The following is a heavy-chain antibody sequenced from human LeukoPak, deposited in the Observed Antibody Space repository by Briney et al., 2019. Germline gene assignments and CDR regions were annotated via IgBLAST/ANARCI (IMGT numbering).Heavy chain of an antibody. CDR3: ARVSSSWWLWYFGL. Sequence: GGSLRLSCAASGFTFSSYWMSWVRQAPGKGLEWVANIKQDGSEKYYVDSVKGRFTISRDNAKNSLYLQMNSLRAEDTAVYYCARVSSSWWLWYFGLWGRGTLVIVSS. J-gene: IGHJ2*01. D-gene: IGHD6-13*01. CDR1: GFTFSSYW. CDR2: IKQDGSEK. V-gene: IGHV3-7*01.